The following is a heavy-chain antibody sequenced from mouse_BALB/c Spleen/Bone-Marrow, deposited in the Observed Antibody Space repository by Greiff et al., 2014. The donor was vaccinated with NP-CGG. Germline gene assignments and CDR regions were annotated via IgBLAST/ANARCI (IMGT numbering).Heavy chain of an antibody. CDR3: ARWGTTAMDY. D-gene: IGHD1-1*01. J-gene: IGHJ4*01. CDR1: GYTFSSYW. CDR2: ILPGRGST. Sequence: VKLVESGAELMKPGASVKISCKATGYTFSSYWIEWVKQRPGHGLEWIGEILPGRGSTNYNEKFKGKATFTSDTSSNTAYMQLSSLTSEDSAVYYCARWGTTAMDYWGQGTSVTVSS. V-gene: IGHV1-9*01.